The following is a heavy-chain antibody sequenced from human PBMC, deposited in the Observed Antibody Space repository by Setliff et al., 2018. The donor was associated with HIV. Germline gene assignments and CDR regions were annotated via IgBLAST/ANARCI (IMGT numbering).Heavy chain of an antibody. D-gene: IGHD3-10*01. CDR2: SYYSGSA. J-gene: IGHJ4*02. CDR1: DGYISDGDYY. CDR3: AREAYGSGSYPSFGLDY. Sequence: SETLSLTCTVSDGYISDGDYYWTWIRQPPGKGLEWIGHSYYSGSAHYNASLKSRVTISVDTSKNQFSLKLSSVTAADTAVYYCAREAYGSGSYPSFGLDYWGQGTLVTVSS. V-gene: IGHV4-30-4*08.